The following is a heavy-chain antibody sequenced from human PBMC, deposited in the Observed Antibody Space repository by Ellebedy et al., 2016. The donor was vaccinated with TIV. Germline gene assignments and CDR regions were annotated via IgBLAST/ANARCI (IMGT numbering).Heavy chain of an antibody. CDR3: AKDRGPPGDIDSYFDY. CDR1: GFTFDDYA. CDR2: ISWNSGSI. D-gene: IGHD2-15*01. Sequence: SLKISXAASGFTFDDYAMHWVRQAPGKGLEWVSGISWNSGSIGYADSVKGRFTISRDNAKNSLYLQMNSLRAEDTALYYCAKDRGPPGDIDSYFDYWGQGTLVTVSS. J-gene: IGHJ4*02. V-gene: IGHV3-9*01.